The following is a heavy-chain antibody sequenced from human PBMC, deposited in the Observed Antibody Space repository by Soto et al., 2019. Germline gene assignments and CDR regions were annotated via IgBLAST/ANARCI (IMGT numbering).Heavy chain of an antibody. V-gene: IGHV4-34*01. CDR2: INHSGST. CDR1: GGSFSGYY. D-gene: IGHD5-12*01. J-gene: IGHJ5*02. Sequence: QVQLQQWGAGLLKPSETLSLTCAVYGGSFSGYYWSWIRQPPGKGLEWIGEINHSGSTNYNPSLKSRFTISVDTSKNQFSLKLSSVTAADTAVYYCARGPNLWWPREGWFDPWGQGTLVTVSS. CDR3: ARGPNLWWPREGWFDP.